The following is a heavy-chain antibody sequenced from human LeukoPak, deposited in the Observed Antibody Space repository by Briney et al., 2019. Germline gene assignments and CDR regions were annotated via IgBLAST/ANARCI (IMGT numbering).Heavy chain of an antibody. V-gene: IGHV3-64*01. CDR3: ARTQLQNDAFDI. CDR1: GFTFSSHV. Sequence: GGSLRLSCAASGFTFSSHVMHWVRQAPGKGLEYVSGINTNGGNTQYANSVKGRFTISRDNSKYTLYPQMGSLRPEDMAVYYCARTQLQNDAFDIWGQGTMVTVSS. D-gene: IGHD2-2*01. J-gene: IGHJ3*02. CDR2: INTNGGNT.